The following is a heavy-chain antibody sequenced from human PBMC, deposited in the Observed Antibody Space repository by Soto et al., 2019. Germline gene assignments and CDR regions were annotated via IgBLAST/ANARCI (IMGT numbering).Heavy chain of an antibody. CDR1: GFTFGGYG. CDR2: IKRNGGST. V-gene: IGHV3-20*01. J-gene: IGHJ5*02. D-gene: IGHD3-10*01. Sequence: EVQLVESGGGVVRPGGSLRLSCVASGFTFGGYGMTWVRQAPGRGLEWGFGIKRNGGSTTYADSVNGRFTISRDNAKNSLYLQLNILRAEETPLYLCARGYFGELLYDLLGQGTLVTVSS. CDR3: ARGYFGELLYDL.